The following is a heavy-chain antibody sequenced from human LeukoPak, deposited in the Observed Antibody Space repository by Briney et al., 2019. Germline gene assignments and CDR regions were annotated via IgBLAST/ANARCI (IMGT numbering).Heavy chain of an antibody. Sequence: PGGSLRLSCAASGFTFYINSMNWVRQAPGKGLEWVSYISAISNTMYYADSVKGRFTISRDNAKSSLFLQMNSLRAEDTAVYYCASVTTVNPPGYFGFWGQGTLVIVSS. D-gene: IGHD4-17*01. CDR3: ASVTTVNPPGYFGF. J-gene: IGHJ4*02. CDR2: ISAISNTM. V-gene: IGHV3-48*01. CDR1: GFTFYINS.